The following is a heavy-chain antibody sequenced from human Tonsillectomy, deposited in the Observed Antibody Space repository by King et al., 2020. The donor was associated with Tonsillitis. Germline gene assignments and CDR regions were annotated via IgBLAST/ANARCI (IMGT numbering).Heavy chain of an antibody. Sequence: VQLVESGGGVVQPGRSLRLSCAASGFTFSSYAMHWVRQAPGKGLEWVAVISYDGGNKYYADSVKGRCTISRDNSKNTLYLQMNSLRAEDTAVYYCARGGVVIILIDYWGQGTLVTVSS. D-gene: IGHD3-3*01. J-gene: IGHJ4*02. V-gene: IGHV3-30-3*01. CDR1: GFTFSSYA. CDR3: ARGGVVIILIDY. CDR2: ISYDGGNK.